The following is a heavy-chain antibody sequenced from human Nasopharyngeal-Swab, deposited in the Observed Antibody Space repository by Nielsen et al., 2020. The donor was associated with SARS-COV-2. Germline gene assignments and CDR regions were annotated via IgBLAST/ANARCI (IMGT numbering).Heavy chain of an antibody. CDR2: IYGGDGRT. CDR1: GFSFSTYD. D-gene: IGHD3-16*01. V-gene: IGHV3-23*03. CDR3: TKGAWLDD. Sequence: GESLKISCAASGFSFSTYDMSWVRQAQGKGLEWVSVIYGGDGRTVYADAVKGRFTISRDKSKNMLYLQMNSLRAEDTAVYYCTKGAWLDDWGQGTLVTVSS. J-gene: IGHJ4*02.